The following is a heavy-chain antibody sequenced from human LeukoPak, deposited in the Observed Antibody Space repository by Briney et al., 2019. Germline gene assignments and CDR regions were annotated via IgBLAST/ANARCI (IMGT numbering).Heavy chain of an antibody. V-gene: IGHV4-4*02. CDR2: MYLSGTT. CDR1: GDSINSLDL. Sequence: SETLSLTCTVSGDSINSLDLWSWVRQPPGKGLEWIGEMYLSGTTHSNPSVKSRVTISIDKSKNQFFLNLSSVTAADTAVYYCASISTSLEYYYYYGMDVWGQGTTVTVSS. CDR3: ASISTSLEYYYYYGMDV. J-gene: IGHJ6*02. D-gene: IGHD2-2*01.